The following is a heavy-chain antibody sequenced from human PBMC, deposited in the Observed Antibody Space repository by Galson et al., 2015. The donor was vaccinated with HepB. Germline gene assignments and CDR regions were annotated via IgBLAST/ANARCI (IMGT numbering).Heavy chain of an antibody. D-gene: IGHD3-10*01. CDR3: ARLQGSGTYPDDY. CDR2: IDPSDSYT. J-gene: IGHJ4*02. CDR1: GYSFTNSW. Sequence: QSGAEVKKPGESLRISCKGSGYSFTNSWISWVRQMPGKGLQWMGRIDPSDSYTNYSPSFQGHVSMSADKSISTAYLQWSSLKASDTAVYLCARLQGSGTYPDDYWGQGTLVTVSS. V-gene: IGHV5-10-1*01.